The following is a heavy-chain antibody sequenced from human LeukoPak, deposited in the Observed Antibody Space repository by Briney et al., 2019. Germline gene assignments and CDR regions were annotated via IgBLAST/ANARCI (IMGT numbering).Heavy chain of an antibody. D-gene: IGHD1-26*01. CDR3: VRDLGGRSGH. V-gene: IGHV3-23*01. J-gene: IGHJ4*02. CDR1: GFPFSTYA. Sequence: GGSLRLSCAASGFPFSTYAMSWVRQAPGKGLEWVSAISGSGGTTNYADSVKGRSTIFRDNAKNTLYLQMNSLRAEDTAVYYCVRDLGGRSGHWGQGTLVTVSS. CDR2: ISGSGGTT.